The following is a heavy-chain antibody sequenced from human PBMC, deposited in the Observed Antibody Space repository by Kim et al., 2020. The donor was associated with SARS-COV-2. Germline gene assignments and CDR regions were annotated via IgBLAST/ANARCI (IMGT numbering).Heavy chain of an antibody. CDR3: AKDGGGYAPRFYYFGLDV. Sequence: VKGRFTISRDSSKNTLSLQMTNLRGEDTAVYYCAKDGGGYAPRFYYFGLDVWGQGTTVTVSS. J-gene: IGHJ6*02. V-gene: IGHV3-33*06. D-gene: IGHD5-12*01.